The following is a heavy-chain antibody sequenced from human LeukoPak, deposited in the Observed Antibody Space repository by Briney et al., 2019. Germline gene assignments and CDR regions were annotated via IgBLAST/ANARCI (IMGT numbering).Heavy chain of an antibody. CDR2: ISDSGGST. J-gene: IGHJ4*02. D-gene: IGHD3-22*01. CDR1: GFTFSTYA. CDR3: AKDRPNYYDSSGHYYRRNGDY. Sequence: GGSLRLSCAASGFTFSTYAMSWVRQAPGKRLEWVSAISDSGGSTYYADSVKGRFTISRDNSKNTLYLQMNSLRAEDTAVYYCAKDRPNYYDSSGHYYRRNGDYWGQGTLVTVSS. V-gene: IGHV3-23*01.